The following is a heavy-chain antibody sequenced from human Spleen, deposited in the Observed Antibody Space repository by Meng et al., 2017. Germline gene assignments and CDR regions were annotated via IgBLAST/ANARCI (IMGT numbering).Heavy chain of an antibody. CDR2: IYHSGST. D-gene: IGHD4-23*01. CDR3: ARDITVVTPDY. CDR1: GHSISSGYY. V-gene: IGHV4-38-2*02. Sequence: SETLSLTCTVSGHSISSGYYWGWIRQPPGKGLEWIGSIYHSGSTYYNPSLKSRVTISVDTSKNQFSLKLSSVTAADTAVYYCARDITVVTPDYWGQGTLVTVSS. J-gene: IGHJ4*02.